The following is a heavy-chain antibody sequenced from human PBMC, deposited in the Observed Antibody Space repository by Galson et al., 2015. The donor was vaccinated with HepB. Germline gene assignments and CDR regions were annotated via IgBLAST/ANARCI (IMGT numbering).Heavy chain of an antibody. Sequence: SLRLSCAASGFTFSSYSMNWVRQAPGKGLEWVSSISSSSSNIYYADSVKGRFTISRDNAKNSLYLQMNSLRAEDTAVYYCARDTATVTPAFDYWGQGTLVTVSS. CDR2: ISSSSSNI. CDR1: GFTFSSYS. CDR3: ARDTATVTPAFDY. V-gene: IGHV3-21*01. D-gene: IGHD4-17*01. J-gene: IGHJ4*02.